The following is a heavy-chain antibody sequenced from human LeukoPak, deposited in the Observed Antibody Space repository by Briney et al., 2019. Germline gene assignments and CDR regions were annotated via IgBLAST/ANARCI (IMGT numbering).Heavy chain of an antibody. D-gene: IGHD2-15*01. CDR3: ARDGAIGLGYCSGGSCLGYYFDY. V-gene: IGHV1-2*02. CDR2: INPNSGGT. J-gene: IGHJ4*02. CDR1: GYSFTNYG. Sequence: ASVKVSCKTSGYSFTNYGITWVRQAPGQGLEWMGWINPNSGGTNYAQKFQGRVTMTRDMSISTAYMELSRLRSDDTAVFYCARDGAIGLGYCSGGSCLGYYFDYWGQGTLVTVSS.